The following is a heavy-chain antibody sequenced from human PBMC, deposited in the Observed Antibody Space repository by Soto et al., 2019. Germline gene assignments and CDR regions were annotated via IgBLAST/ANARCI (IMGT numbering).Heavy chain of an antibody. Sequence: QVPLVQSGVEVKTPGASVKVSCQASGYTFFTYDISWVRQAPGQGLEWMGWISTYSGDTKYAQKFQGRVTMTTDTSPTTAYLELRNLRSDDTAGNYSARQHRPTTSENGFGPWGQGTLVTVSS. D-gene: IGHD5-12*01. CDR3: ARQHRPTTSENGFGP. V-gene: IGHV1-18*01. J-gene: IGHJ5*02. CDR1: GYTFFTYD. CDR2: ISTYSGDT.